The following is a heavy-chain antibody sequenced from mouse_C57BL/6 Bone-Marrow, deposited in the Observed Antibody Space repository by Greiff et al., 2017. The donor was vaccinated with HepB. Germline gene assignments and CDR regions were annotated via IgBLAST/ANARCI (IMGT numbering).Heavy chain of an antibody. CDR3: TTPCYGSSDWFAY. J-gene: IGHJ3*01. V-gene: IGHV14-4*01. D-gene: IGHD1-1*01. CDR2: IDPENGDT. Sequence: EVQLQESGAELVRPGSSVKLSCTASGFNIKDDYMHWVKQRPEQGLEWIGWIDPENGDTEYASKFQGKATITADTSSNTAYLQLSSLTSEDTAVYYCTTPCYGSSDWFAYWGQATLVTASA. CDR1: GFNIKDDY.